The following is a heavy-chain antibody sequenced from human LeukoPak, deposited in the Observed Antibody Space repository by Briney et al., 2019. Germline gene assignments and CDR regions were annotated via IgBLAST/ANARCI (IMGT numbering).Heavy chain of an antibody. CDR3: ARDDCSSISCYHNWFDP. J-gene: IGHJ5*02. CDR2: IKQDGSEK. CDR1: GFTFSSYW. Sequence: GGSLRLSCAASGFTFSSYWMSWVRQAAGKGLEWVANIKQDGSEKYYVDSVKGRFTISRDNAKNSLYLQMNSLRAEDTAVYYCARDDCSSISCYHNWFDPWGQGTLVTVSS. D-gene: IGHD2-2*01. V-gene: IGHV3-7*01.